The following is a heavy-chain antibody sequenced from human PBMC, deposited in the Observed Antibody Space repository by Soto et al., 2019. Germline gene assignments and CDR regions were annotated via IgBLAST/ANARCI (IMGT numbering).Heavy chain of an antibody. CDR3: AKARSPPGIAVAGTIDY. CDR1: GFTFSSYA. J-gene: IGHJ4*02. V-gene: IGHV3-23*01. CDR2: ISGSGGST. D-gene: IGHD6-19*01. Sequence: PGGSLRLSCAASGFTFSSYAMSWVRQAPGKGLEWVSAISGSGGSTYYADSVKGRFTISRDNSKNTLYLQMNGLRAEDTAVYYCAKARSPPGIAVAGTIDYWGQGTLVTVSS.